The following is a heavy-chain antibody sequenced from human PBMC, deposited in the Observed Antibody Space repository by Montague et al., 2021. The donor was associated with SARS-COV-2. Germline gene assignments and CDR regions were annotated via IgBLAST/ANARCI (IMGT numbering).Heavy chain of an antibody. CDR1: ELTFSVYW. Sequence: SLRLSCAASELTFSVYWMSWVRQAPGKGLEWVANIKGDGSEKYYVDSVKGRFTISRDNAKNSLYLQMNSLRAEDTAVYYCARGGGGYDYWGQGTLVTVSS. D-gene: IGHD5-12*01. CDR3: ARGGGGYDY. CDR2: IKGDGSEK. V-gene: IGHV3-7*04. J-gene: IGHJ4*02.